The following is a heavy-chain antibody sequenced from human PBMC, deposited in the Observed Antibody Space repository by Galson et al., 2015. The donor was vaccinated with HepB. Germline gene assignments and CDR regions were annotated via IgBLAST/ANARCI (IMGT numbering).Heavy chain of an antibody. CDR1: GFTFSSYA. J-gene: IGHJ4*02. V-gene: IGHV3-23*01. CDR3: AKRNNYYDSSLLGY. CDR2: ISGSGGST. Sequence: SLRLSCAASGFTFSSYAMSWVRQAPGKGLEWVSAISGSGGSTYYTDSVKGRFTISRDNSKNTLYLQMNSLRAEDTAVYYCAKRNNYYDSSLLGYWGQGTLVTVSS. D-gene: IGHD3-22*01.